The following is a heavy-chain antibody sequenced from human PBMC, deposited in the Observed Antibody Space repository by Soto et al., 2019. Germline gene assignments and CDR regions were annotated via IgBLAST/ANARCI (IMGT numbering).Heavy chain of an antibody. D-gene: IGHD6-13*01. CDR1: GFTFSSYA. CDR2: ISGSGGST. J-gene: IGHJ6*02. V-gene: IGHV3-23*01. CDR3: AKDPVTRPRGSSWYATYYYYGMDV. Sequence: GGSLRLSCAASGFTFSSYAMSWVRQAPGKGLEWVSAISGSGGSTYYADSVKGRFTISRDNSKNTLYLQMNSLRAEDTAVYYCAKDPVTRPRGSSWYATYYYYGMDVWGQGTTVTVSS.